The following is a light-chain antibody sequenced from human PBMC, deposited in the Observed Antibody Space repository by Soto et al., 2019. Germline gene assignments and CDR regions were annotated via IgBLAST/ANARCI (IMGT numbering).Light chain of an antibody. CDR3: QQYASYPYT. Sequence: DIQMTQSPSTLSASVGDRVTISCRASQSIQTWLAWYQQKPGKAPNLLIFDASDLAFGVSSRFSGSGSGAEFTLTIRSPQADDFATYYCQQYASYPYTFGRGTRREIK. CDR1: QSIQTW. CDR2: DAS. V-gene: IGKV1-5*01. J-gene: IGKJ2*01.